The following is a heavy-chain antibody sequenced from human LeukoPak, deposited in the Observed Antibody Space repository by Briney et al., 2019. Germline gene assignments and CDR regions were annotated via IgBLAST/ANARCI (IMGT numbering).Heavy chain of an antibody. Sequence: GGSLRLSCSAWGFTFRTCRMHWARQAPGKGLECVTYIQYEGCNKLYAVPVMGRFTIYRDNSKNPLYLQMNSLRAEDTDAYYCEKHTLLGAFDIWAQGTTVTVSS. CDR3: EKHTLLGAFDI. J-gene: IGHJ3*02. CDR2: IQYEGCNK. V-gene: IGHV3-30*02. CDR1: GFTFRTCR.